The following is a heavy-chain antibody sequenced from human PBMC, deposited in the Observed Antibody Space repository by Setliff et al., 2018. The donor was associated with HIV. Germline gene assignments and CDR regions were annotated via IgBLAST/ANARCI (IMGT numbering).Heavy chain of an antibody. CDR3: ATDRGTY. J-gene: IGHJ4*02. CDR1: RFTFTNYV. D-gene: IGHD1-7*01. Sequence: GGSLRLSCAASRFTFTNYVMSWVRQAPGRGLEWVSSISPGGIDTYYADSVKGRSTISRDNSKNTLYLPMNSLRAEDTAVYYCATDRGTYWGQGTLVTVSS. CDR2: ISPGGIDT. V-gene: IGHV3-23*01.